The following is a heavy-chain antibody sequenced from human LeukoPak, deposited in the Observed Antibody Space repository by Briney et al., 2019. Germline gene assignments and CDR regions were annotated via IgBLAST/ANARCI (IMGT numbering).Heavy chain of an antibody. J-gene: IGHJ4*02. D-gene: IGHD3-10*01. CDR3: ARAPPPTYYYGSGSYYRGYFDY. CDR2: TNPNSGGT. Sequence: ASVKVSCKASGYTFTSYGISWVRQAPGQGLEWMGWTNPNSGGTNYAQKFQGRVTMTRNTSISTAYMELSSLRSEDTAVYYCARAPPPTYYYGSGSYYRGYFDYWGQGTLVTVSS. V-gene: IGHV1-8*02. CDR1: GYTFTSYG.